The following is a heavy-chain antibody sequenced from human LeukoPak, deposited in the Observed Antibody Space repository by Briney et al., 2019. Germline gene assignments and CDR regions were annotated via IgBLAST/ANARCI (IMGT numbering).Heavy chain of an antibody. CDR2: ISSSGSTI. D-gene: IGHD3-10*01. CDR1: GFTFSSYE. V-gene: IGHV3-48*03. CDR3: AKDIYGSGFFDL. J-gene: IGHJ2*01. Sequence: GGSLRLSCAASGFTFSSYEMNWVRQAPGKGLEWVSYISSSGSTIYYADSVKGRFTISRDNSKNTLYLQMNSLRAEDTAVYYCAKDIYGSGFFDLWGRGTLVTVSS.